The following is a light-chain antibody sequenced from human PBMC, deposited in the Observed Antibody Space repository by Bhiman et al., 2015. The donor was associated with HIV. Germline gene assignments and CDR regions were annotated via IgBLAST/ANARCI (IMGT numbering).Light chain of an antibody. CDR3: GTWDRSLSAGGV. V-gene: IGLV1-51*02. Sequence: QSVLTQPPSVSGAPGQRVTISCTGSSSNIGAGYDVHWYQQLPRKAPKLLIYENTKRPSGIPDRFSGSKSGTSATLGITGLQTGDEADYYCGTWDRSLSAGGVFGTGTKVTVL. J-gene: IGLJ1*01. CDR2: ENT. CDR1: SSNIGAGYD.